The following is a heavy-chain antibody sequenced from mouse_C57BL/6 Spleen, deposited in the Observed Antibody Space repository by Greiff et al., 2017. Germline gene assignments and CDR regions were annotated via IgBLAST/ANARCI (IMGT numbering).Heavy chain of an antibody. CDR3: ARRATVVAHWYFDV. CDR2: ILPGSGST. D-gene: IGHD1-1*01. Sequence: VHLVESGAELMKPGASVKLSCKATGYTFTGYWIEWVKQRPGHGLEWIGEILPGSGSTNYNEKFKGKATFTADTYSNTAYMQLSSLTTEDSAIYYCARRATVVAHWYFDVWGTGTTVTVSS. CDR1: GYTFTGYW. J-gene: IGHJ1*03. V-gene: IGHV1-9*01.